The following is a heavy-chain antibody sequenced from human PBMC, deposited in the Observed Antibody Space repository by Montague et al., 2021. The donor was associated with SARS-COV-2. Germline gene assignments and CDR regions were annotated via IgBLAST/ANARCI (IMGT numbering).Heavy chain of an antibody. D-gene: IGHD6-19*01. CDR1: GFTFSSYY. CDR2: ISGSSSYI. J-gene: IGHJ5*02. CDR3: ARDLPSFFLGIAVAGPFDP. Sequence: SLRLSCAASGFTFSSYYMNWVRQAPRKGLEWVPSISGSSSYIYYADSVKGRFTISRDNAKNSLYLQMNSLRAEDTAVYYCARDLPSFFLGIAVAGPFDPWGQGTLVTVSS. V-gene: IGHV3-21*01.